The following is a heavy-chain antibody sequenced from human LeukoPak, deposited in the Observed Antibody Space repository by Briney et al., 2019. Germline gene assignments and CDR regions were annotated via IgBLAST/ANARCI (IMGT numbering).Heavy chain of an antibody. Sequence: SVKVSCKASGGTLSSYAISWVRQAPGQGLEWMGRIIPILVTANYAQKFQGRVTITTDESKSTAYMELSSLRSEDTAVYYCARDAGKAYYYYYYMDVWGKGTTVTVSS. CDR2: IIPILVTA. CDR1: GGTLSSYA. V-gene: IGHV1-69*05. D-gene: IGHD6-13*01. J-gene: IGHJ6*03. CDR3: ARDAGKAYYYYYYMDV.